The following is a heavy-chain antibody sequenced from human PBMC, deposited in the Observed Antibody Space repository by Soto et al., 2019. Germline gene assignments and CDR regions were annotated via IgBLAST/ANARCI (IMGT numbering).Heavy chain of an antibody. Sequence: VKVSCKASGGPVSSYAISWVRPAPGQGLEWMGGIIPIFGTANYAQKVQGRVTITADKSTSTAYMELSSLRSEDTAVYYCARGDWNCVMGYYYGMDVWGQGTTVTVSS. D-gene: IGHD1-7*01. V-gene: IGHV1-69*06. CDR2: IIPIFGTA. CDR3: ARGDWNCVMGYYYGMDV. CDR1: GGPVSSYA. J-gene: IGHJ6*02.